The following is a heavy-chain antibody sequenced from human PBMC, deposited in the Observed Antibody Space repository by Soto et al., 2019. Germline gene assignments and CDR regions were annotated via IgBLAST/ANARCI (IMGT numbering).Heavy chain of an antibody. V-gene: IGHV3-30-3*01. J-gene: IGHJ4*02. Sequence: QVQLVETGGGVVQPGKSVKLSCAASGFTFDTFAMRWVRQAPGKGLEWVAGISDDGTNKYYADSVRGRLTISRDNSKNTLYLQIDSLTTEDTAVFYCARSRRPTTSFDYWGQGTQVTVSS. CDR3: ARSRRPTTSFDY. CDR2: ISDDGTNK. CDR1: GFTFDTFA. D-gene: IGHD1-7*01.